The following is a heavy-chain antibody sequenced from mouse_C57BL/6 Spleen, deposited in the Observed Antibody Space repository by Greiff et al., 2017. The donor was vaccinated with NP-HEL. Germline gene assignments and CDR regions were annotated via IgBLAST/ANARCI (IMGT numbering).Heavy chain of an antibody. Sequence: VQLQQSGPVLVKPGASVKMSCKASGYTFTDYYMNWVKQSHGKSLEWIGVINPYNGGTSYKQKFKGKATLTVDKSSSTAYMELNSLTSEDSAVYYCARKGVYYGSSYDRGYFDVWGTGTTVTVSS. CDR3: ARKGVYYGSSYDRGYFDV. CDR1: GYTFTDYY. V-gene: IGHV1-19*01. J-gene: IGHJ1*03. D-gene: IGHD1-1*01. CDR2: INPYNGGT.